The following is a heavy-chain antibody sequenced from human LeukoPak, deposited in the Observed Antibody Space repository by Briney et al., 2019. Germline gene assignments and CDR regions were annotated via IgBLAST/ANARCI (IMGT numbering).Heavy chain of an antibody. CDR3: VRDVSRRIGMDV. Sequence: GGSLRLSCLASGFSFNSYTMNWVREAPGKGLEWVSTISPGVSGYTWYAESVKGRFTISRDNPENSLYLQMDSLRADDTAVYYCVRDVSRRIGMDVWGQGTTVTVSS. CDR1: GFSFNSYT. CDR2: ISPGVSGYT. V-gene: IGHV3-21*06. D-gene: IGHD2/OR15-2a*01. J-gene: IGHJ6*02.